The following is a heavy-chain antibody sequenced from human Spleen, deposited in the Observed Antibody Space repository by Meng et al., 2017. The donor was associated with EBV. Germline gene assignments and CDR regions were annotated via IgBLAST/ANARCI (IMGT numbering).Heavy chain of an antibody. CDR2: VYGAGSP. D-gene: IGHD2-15*01. CDR3: ARDSGVRGE. Sequence: QMRLRVSGPGLVNSLGTSHLTSTVSAVSVIRDKYFWSWIRPPPGKGLEYIGYVYGAGSPNYNPALKSRVTISMDTSKIQVSLKLTSVTAADTAVYYCARDSGVRGEWGQGTLVTVSS. V-gene: IGHV4-61*01. J-gene: IGHJ4*02. CDR1: AVSVIRDKYF.